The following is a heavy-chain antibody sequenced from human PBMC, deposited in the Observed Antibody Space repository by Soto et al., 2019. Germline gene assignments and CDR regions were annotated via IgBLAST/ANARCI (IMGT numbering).Heavy chain of an antibody. D-gene: IGHD3-16*01. CDR3: AKNRLRGGNDRNHHDF. V-gene: IGHV3-23*01. Sequence: GGSLRLSCAASGFTFSTYLMSWVRQAPGKGMEWVSAIRSSGDYTYYVDSVKGRFSISRDNSKNTLFLQMNSLRAEDTAVYYCAKNRLRGGNDRNHHDFWGQGTLVIGSS. CDR2: IRSSGDYT. J-gene: IGHJ4*01. CDR1: GFTFSTYL.